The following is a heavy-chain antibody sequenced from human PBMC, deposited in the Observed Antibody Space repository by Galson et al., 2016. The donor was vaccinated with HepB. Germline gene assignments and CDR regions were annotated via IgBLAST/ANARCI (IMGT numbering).Heavy chain of an antibody. Sequence: SLRLSCAASGFTVSDYFISWVRQAPGKGPEWVSVISSNARSYYKDSVTGRFTISSDKTNHIVLLQMNSLRVEDTAMYYCAREGSGTNSWPRGAGFGIWGQVTMVTVSS. CDR1: GFTVSDYF. D-gene: IGHD1-14*01. V-gene: IGHV3-53*01. J-gene: IGHJ3*02. CDR2: ISSNARS. CDR3: AREGSGTNSWPRGAGFGI.